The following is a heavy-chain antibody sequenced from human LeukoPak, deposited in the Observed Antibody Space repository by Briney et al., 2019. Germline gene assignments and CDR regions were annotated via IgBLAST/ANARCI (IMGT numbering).Heavy chain of an antibody. CDR2: INHSGST. J-gene: IGHJ4*02. V-gene: IGHV4-34*01. CDR3: ARLFTGFDY. CDR1: GGSFSGYY. Sequence: PSETLSLTCAVYGGSFSGYYWSWIRQPPGKGLEWIGEINHSGSTNYNPSLKSRVTISVDTSKNQFSLKLSSVTAADTAVYYCARLFTGFDYWGQGTLVTVSS. D-gene: IGHD4-11*01.